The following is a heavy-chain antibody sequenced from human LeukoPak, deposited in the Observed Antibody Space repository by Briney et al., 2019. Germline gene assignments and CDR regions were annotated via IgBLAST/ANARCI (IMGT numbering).Heavy chain of an antibody. CDR1: GFTPRNYP. CDR2: INGSGATA. CDR3: VKDCLQVRVSSAAGVDL. J-gene: IGHJ5*02. Sequence: GGSLRLSCEASGFTPRNYPIGCVSQARGKRPQWVAGINGSGATAYYATSLKGRVTISRYHSRNMLFLEIYNLRAEDTAIYYCVKDCLQVRVSSAAGVDLWGQGTLVTVSS. V-gene: IGHV3-23*01. D-gene: IGHD3-10*01.